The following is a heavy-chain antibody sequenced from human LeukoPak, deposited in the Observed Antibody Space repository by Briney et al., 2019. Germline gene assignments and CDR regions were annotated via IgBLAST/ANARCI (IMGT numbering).Heavy chain of an antibody. CDR1: GFTFSSYA. CDR3: AKGGTYSYNDY. D-gene: IGHD4-11*01. J-gene: IGHJ4*02. V-gene: IGHV3-23*01. CDR2: ISSSGGTT. Sequence: PGGSLRLSCAASGFTFSSYAMSRVRQAPGKGLEWVSGISSSGGTTYYVDSVKGRFTISRDNSKNTLSLQMNSLGVEDTAVYYCAKGGTYSYNDYWGQGILVTVSS.